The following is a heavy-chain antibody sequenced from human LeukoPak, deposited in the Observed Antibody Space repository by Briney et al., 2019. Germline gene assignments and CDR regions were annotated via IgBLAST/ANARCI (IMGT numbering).Heavy chain of an antibody. CDR3: AREEVVRGAHDAFDI. CDR1: GGTFTSFG. CDR2: SSAYNGNA. J-gene: IGHJ3*02. D-gene: IGHD3-10*01. Sequence: ASVKVSCKASGGTFTSFGISWVRQAPGQRLEWMGWSSAYNGNANNTQKFQGRVTMTTDTSTSTVYMELSSLRSEDTAVYYCAREEVVRGAHDAFDIWGQGTMVTVSS. V-gene: IGHV1-18*01.